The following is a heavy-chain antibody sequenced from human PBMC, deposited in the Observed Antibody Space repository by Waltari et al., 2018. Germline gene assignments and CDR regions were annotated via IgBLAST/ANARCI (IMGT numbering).Heavy chain of an antibody. D-gene: IGHD3-10*01. V-gene: IGHV1-18*01. CDR3: ARPINYSGSYYRYFDY. J-gene: IGHJ4*02. Sequence: QVQLMQSGPEVKKPGASVKVSCKASGFTFSGYGIAWVRQAPGQGPEWMGWISAYSGNTNLAQNFQGRGTMTTDTSTGTAYMELRGLRSDDTAVYYCARPINYSGSYYRYFDYWGQGTLVIVSS. CDR1: GFTFSGYG. CDR2: ISAYSGNT.